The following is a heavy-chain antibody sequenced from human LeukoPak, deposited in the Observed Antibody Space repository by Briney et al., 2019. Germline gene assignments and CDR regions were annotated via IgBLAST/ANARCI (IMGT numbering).Heavy chain of an antibody. CDR2: IIPILGIA. CDR3: ARDPPVWIAAAGNYYYYGMDV. CDR1: GGTFSSYA. J-gene: IGHJ6*02. D-gene: IGHD6-13*01. V-gene: IGHV1-69*04. Sequence: ASVKVSCKASGGTFSSYAISWVRQAPGQGLEWMGRIIPILGIANYAQKFQGRVTITADKSTSTAYMELSSLRSEDTAVYYCARDPPVWIAAAGNYYYYGMDVWGQGTTVTVS.